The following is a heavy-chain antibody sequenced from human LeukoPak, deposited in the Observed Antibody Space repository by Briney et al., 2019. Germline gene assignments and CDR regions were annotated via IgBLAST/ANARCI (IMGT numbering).Heavy chain of an antibody. CDR3: TKDQTPYN. J-gene: IGHJ4*02. V-gene: IGHV3-49*04. CDR2: IRSKGYGGTP. D-gene: IGHD2-15*01. CDR1: GFTFGDYA. Sequence: PGGSLRLSCTASGFTFGDYAMTWVRQAPGKGLEWVGFIRSKGYGGTPEYAASVKDRFTISRDDSKSTAYLQMNSLKTEDTAVYYCTKDQTPYNWGQGTLVTVSS.